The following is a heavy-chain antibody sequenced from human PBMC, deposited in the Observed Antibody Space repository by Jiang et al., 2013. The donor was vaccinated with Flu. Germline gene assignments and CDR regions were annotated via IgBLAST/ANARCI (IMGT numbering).Heavy chain of an antibody. V-gene: IGHV6-1*01. CDR1: GDSVSSDSAT. J-gene: IGHJ4*02. D-gene: IGHD6-19*01. CDR3: TREHPSGWTNF. Sequence: AISGDSVSSDSATWNWIRQSPSRGLEWLGRTYYRSEWFHDYSASVKSRITINPDTSRNQVSLQLNSLTPEDTALYYCTREHPSGWTNFWGPGALVTVSS. CDR2: TYYRSEWFH.